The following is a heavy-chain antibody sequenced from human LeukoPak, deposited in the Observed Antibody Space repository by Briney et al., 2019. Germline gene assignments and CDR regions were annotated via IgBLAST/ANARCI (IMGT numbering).Heavy chain of an antibody. CDR2: ISGSGGST. Sequence: PGGSLRLSCAASGFTFSSYAMSWVRQAPGKGLEWVSAISGSGGSTYYADSVKGRFTISRDNSKNTLYLQMNSLRAEDTAVYYCASPIVVVPAAKGGLVDVWGKGTTVTVSS. J-gene: IGHJ6*04. D-gene: IGHD2-2*01. V-gene: IGHV3-23*01. CDR3: ASPIVVVPAAKGGLVDV. CDR1: GFTFSSYA.